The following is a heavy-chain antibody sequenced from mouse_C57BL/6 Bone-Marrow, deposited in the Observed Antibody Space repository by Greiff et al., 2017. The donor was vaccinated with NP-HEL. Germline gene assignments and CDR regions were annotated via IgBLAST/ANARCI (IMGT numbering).Heavy chain of an antibody. CDR2: ISNGGGSS. CDR1: GFTFSDYY. V-gene: IGHV5-12*01. Sequence: DVKLVESGGGLVQPGGSLKLSCAASGFTFSDYYMYWVRQTPEKRLEWVAYISNGGGSSYYPDTVKGRFTISRDNAKNTLYLQMSRLKSDDTAMYYCARHNRIYDGYDYWGQGTTLTVSS. CDR3: ARHNRIYDGYDY. D-gene: IGHD2-3*01. J-gene: IGHJ2*01.